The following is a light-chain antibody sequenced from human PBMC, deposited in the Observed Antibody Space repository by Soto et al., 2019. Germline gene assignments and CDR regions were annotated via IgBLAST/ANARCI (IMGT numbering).Light chain of an antibody. CDR3: QQSYSTPRT. CDR2: TAS. V-gene: IGKV1-39*01. Sequence: DIQMTQSPSSLSASVGDRVTITCRASQSVSTSLNWYQQQPGKAPKLLIYTASSLQSGVPSRFRGSGSGTDFTLTISSLQPEDFATYYCQQSYSTPRTFGQGTKLEIK. CDR1: QSVSTS. J-gene: IGKJ2*01.